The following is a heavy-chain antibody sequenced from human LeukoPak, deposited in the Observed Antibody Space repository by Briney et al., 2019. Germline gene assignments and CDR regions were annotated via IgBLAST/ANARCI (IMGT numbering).Heavy chain of an antibody. D-gene: IGHD2-15*01. CDR3: AKDQRVVVVVAEGPAPPLREGMDV. V-gene: IGHV3-30*18. CDR2: ISYDGSNK. J-gene: IGHJ6*02. Sequence: GRSLRLSCAASGFTFSSYGMHWVRQAPGKGLEWVAVISYDGSNKYYADSVKGRFTISRDNSKNTLYLQMNSLRAEDTAVYYCAKDQRVVVVVAEGPAPPLREGMDVWGQGTTVTVSS. CDR1: GFTFSSYG.